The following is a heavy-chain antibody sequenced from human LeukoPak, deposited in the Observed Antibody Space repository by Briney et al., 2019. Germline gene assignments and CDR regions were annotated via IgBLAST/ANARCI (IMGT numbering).Heavy chain of an antibody. D-gene: IGHD5-18*01. CDR1: GFTFSSYA. V-gene: IGHV3-23*01. J-gene: IGHJ4*02. CDR2: ISGSGGST. Sequence: PGGSLRLSCAAFGFTFSSYAMSWVRQAPGKGLEWVSAISGSGGSTYYADSVKGRFTISRDNSKSTLYLQMNSLRAEDAAVYYCAKAPPGYSYGSDYWGQGTLVTVSS. CDR3: AKAPPGYSYGSDY.